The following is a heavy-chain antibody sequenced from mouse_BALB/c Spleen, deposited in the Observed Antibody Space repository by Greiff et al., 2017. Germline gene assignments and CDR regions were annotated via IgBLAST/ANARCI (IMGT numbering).Heavy chain of an antibody. CDR2: ISSGSSTI. CDR3: ARLYDYAMDY. J-gene: IGHJ4*01. Sequence: EVQLQESGGGLVQPGGSRKLSCAASGFTFSSFGMHWVRQAPEKGLEWVAYISSGSSTIYYADTVKGRFTISRDNPKNTLFLQMTSLRSEDTAMYYCARLYDYAMDYWGQGTSVTVSS. D-gene: IGHD1-1*01. CDR1: GFTFSSFG. V-gene: IGHV5-17*02.